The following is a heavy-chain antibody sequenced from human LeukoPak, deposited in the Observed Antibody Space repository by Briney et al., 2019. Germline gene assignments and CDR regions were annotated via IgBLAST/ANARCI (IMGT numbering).Heavy chain of an antibody. Sequence: SETLSLTCTVSGGSISSYYWNWIRQPPGKGLDWIGYIYYSGSTKYNPSLKSRVTISVDTSKNQFSLRLSSVTAADTAVYYCARGGFLDPFDPWGQGTLVTVSS. CDR3: ARGGFLDPFDP. J-gene: IGHJ5*02. D-gene: IGHD1-1*01. CDR2: IYYSGST. V-gene: IGHV4-59*01. CDR1: GGSISSYY.